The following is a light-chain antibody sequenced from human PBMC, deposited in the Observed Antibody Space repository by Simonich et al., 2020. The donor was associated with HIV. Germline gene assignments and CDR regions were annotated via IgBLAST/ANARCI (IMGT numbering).Light chain of an antibody. V-gene: IGKV3-15*01. CDR3: QQYNNWPL. CDR1: QSVSSN. Sequence: EIVMTQSPATLSVSPGERATLSCRASQSVSSNLAWYQQKPGQAPRLLIYGASTRATGIPARFSGSGSGTEFNLTISSLQSEDSAVYYCQQYNNWPLFGGGTKVEIK. J-gene: IGKJ4*01. CDR2: GAS.